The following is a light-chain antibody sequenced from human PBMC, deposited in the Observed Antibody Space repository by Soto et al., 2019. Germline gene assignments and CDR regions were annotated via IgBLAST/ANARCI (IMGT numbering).Light chain of an antibody. V-gene: IGKV3-20*01. J-gene: IGKJ1*01. Sequence: EIVLTQSPGTLSLSPGERATLSCRASQSVDSTTLDWYQQKPGQAPRLLMYGVSNRATGIADRFSGSGSGTDFTLTINRLEPEDLAVYFCQHYDNSVWTFGQGTKVEIK. CDR2: GVS. CDR3: QHYDNSVWT. CDR1: QSVDSTT.